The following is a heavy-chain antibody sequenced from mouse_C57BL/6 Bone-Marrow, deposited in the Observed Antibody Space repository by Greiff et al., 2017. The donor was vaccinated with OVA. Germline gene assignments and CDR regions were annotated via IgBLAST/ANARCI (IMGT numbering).Heavy chain of an antibody. J-gene: IGHJ3*01. CDR1: GYSITSGYY. Sequence: EVKLVESGPGLVKPSQSLSLTCSVTGYSITSGYYWNWIRQFPGNILELMGYISYDGSNNYNPSLKNRISITRDTSKNQFFLKLNSVTTEDTATYYCARDRDFAYWGQGTLVTVSA. CDR3: ARDRDFAY. V-gene: IGHV3-6*01. D-gene: IGHD3-3*01. CDR2: ISYDGSN.